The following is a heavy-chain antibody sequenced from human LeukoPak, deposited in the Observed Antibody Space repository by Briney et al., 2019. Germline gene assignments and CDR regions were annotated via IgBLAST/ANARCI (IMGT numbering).Heavy chain of an antibody. V-gene: IGHV3-23*01. CDR3: AKMPVSYSSGWSTFDY. CDR2: ISASGDST. CDR1: GFTFSSYA. D-gene: IGHD6-19*01. Sequence: PGGSLRLSCAASGFTFSSYAMSWVRQVPGKGLEWVPGISASGDSTYYADSVKGRFTISRDNSKNTLYLQMNSLRAEDTAVYYCAKMPVSYSSGWSTFDYWGQGNLVTVSS. J-gene: IGHJ4*02.